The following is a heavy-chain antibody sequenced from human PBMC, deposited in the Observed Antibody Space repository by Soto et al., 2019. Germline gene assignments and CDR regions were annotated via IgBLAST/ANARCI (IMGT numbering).Heavy chain of an antibody. CDR2: ISAHTGSS. D-gene: IGHD3-22*01. J-gene: IGHJ3*01. CDR1: GYTFTSSG. V-gene: IGHV1-18*01. CDR3: ARAFFYQGSASRGYSFDAFDF. Sequence: QVQLVQSGAEGKKPGASVKVSCKASGYTFTSSGMSWVRQAPGQGLEWMGWISAHTGSSEYAQRFQGRVTMTTYRSTSTAYIELRSLRSDDTAVYYCARAFFYQGSASRGYSFDAFDFWGPGTLVTVSS.